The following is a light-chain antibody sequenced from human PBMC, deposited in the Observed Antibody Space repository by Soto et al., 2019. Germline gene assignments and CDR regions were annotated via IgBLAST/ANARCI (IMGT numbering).Light chain of an antibody. CDR2: ENN. V-gene: IGLV1-51*02. J-gene: IGLJ3*02. CDR3: GTWDSSLSAWV. Sequence: QSVLTQPPSVSAAPGQTVTISCSGRSSNIGNNYVSWYQQLPGTAPKLLIYENNKRPSGIPDRFSGSKSGTSATLGITGLLTGDEADYYCGTWDSSLSAWVFGGVTKLTVL. CDR1: SSNIGNNY.